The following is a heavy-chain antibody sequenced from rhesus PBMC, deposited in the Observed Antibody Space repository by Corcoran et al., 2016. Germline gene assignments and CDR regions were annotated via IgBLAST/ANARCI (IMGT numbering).Heavy chain of an antibody. CDR3: ARIVGTTRFDY. V-gene: IGHV2-95*01. D-gene: IGHD1-44*01. CDR2: IYWNDSK. J-gene: IGHJ4*01. CDR1: GFSISPTGTG. Sequence: QVPLKESGPALVKPTPTLTLACTFSGFSISPTGTGVGWTRQPPGKALEWLASIYWNDSKYYSTSLKSRLTISNDTSKNQVVLTMTNMDPVDTATDYCARIVGTTRFDYWGQGVLVTVSS.